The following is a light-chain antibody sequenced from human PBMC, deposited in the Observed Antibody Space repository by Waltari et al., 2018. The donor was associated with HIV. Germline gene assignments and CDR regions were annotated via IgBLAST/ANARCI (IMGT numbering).Light chain of an antibody. V-gene: IGLV1-47*01. CDR1: SSNIENDN. Sequence: QSFLTQPPSASGTPGQTVTISCSGSSSNIENDNVYWYQQLPGMTPKLLIYKNFLRASGGPDRFAASKSGTSASLTISGLRSADEADYYCVGWDSSLSAYVFGAGTKVAVL. J-gene: IGLJ1*01. CDR2: KNF. CDR3: VGWDSSLSAYV.